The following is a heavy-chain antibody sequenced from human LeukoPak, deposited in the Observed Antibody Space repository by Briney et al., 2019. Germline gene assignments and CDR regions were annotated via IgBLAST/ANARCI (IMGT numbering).Heavy chain of an antibody. J-gene: IGHJ4*02. CDR2: IYYSGST. CDR3: ATTGQLNSWYLYFDY. D-gene: IGHD6-13*01. CDR1: GGSISSSSYY. Sequence: PSETLSLTCTVSGGSISSSSYYWGWIRQPPGKGLEWIGSIYYSGSTYYNPSLKSRVTISVDTSKNQFSLKLSSVTAADTAVYYCATTGQLNSWYLYFDYWGQGALVTVSS. V-gene: IGHV4-39*07.